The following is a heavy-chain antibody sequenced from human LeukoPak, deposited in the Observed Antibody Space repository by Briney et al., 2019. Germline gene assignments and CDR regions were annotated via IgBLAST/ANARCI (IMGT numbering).Heavy chain of an antibody. CDR2: MNPNSGNT. D-gene: IGHD3-22*01. Sequence: ASVKVSCKASGYTFTSYDINWVRQATGQGLEWMGWMNPNSGNTGYAQKFQGRVTMTKNTSISTAYMELSSLGSEDTAVYYCARHRESYYESSHMGFDPWGQGTLVIVSS. CDR3: ARHRESYYESSHMGFDP. J-gene: IGHJ5*02. CDR1: GYTFTSYD. V-gene: IGHV1-8*01.